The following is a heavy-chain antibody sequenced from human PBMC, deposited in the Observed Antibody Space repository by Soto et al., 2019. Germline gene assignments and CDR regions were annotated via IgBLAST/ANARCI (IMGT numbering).Heavy chain of an antibody. D-gene: IGHD5-18*01. CDR2: IWYDGSNK. V-gene: IGHV3-33*01. J-gene: IGHJ4*02. Sequence: PGGSLRLSCASSGFTFSSYGMHWVRQAPGKGLEWVAVIWYDGSNKYYADSVKGRFTISRDNSKNTLYLQMNSLRAEDTAVYYCARTQDTAMVSGFDYWGQETLVTVSS. CDR1: GFTFSSYG. CDR3: ARTQDTAMVSGFDY.